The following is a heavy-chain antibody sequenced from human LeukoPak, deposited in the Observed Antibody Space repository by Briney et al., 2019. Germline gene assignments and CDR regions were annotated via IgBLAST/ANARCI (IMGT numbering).Heavy chain of an antibody. D-gene: IGHD3-3*01. V-gene: IGHV3-23*01. CDR2: ISGSGGST. J-gene: IGHJ4*02. CDR3: AKVALEYDFWSGYLEYYFDY. Sequence: PGGSLRLSCAASGLTVSSNYMSWVRQAPGKGLEWVSAISGSGGSTYYADSVKGRFTISRDNSKNTLYLQMNSLRAEDTAVYYCAKVALEYDFWSGYLEYYFDYWGQGTLVTVSS. CDR1: GLTVSSNY.